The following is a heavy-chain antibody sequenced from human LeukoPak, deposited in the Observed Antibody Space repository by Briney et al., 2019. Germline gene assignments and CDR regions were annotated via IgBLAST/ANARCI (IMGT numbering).Heavy chain of an antibody. CDR2: ISDDSSKT. CDR1: GFTLSNYA. Sequence: PGGSLRLSCAASGFTLSNYAMGWVRQAPGKGLECVSAISDDSSKTSYADSVKGRFTISRDYSKNTLYLQMNSLKTEDTAVYYCTRDEGDDYFDNWGQGTLVTVFS. CDR3: TRDEGDDYFDN. V-gene: IGHV3-23*01. D-gene: IGHD3-16*01. J-gene: IGHJ4*02.